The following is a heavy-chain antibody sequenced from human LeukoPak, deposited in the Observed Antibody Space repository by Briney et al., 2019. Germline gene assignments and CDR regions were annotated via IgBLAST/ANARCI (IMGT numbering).Heavy chain of an antibody. V-gene: IGHV3-30*03. D-gene: IGHD6-19*01. J-gene: IGHJ3*02. CDR1: GFTFTNYG. Sequence: GGSLRLSCAASGFTFTNYGMHWVRQAPGKGLEWVAVISYVGSNKYYADSVKGRFAISRDNSKNTLYLQMNSLRAEDTAVYYCAREASIAVAGTDHDAFDIWGQGTMVTVSS. CDR2: ISYVGSNK. CDR3: AREASIAVAGTDHDAFDI.